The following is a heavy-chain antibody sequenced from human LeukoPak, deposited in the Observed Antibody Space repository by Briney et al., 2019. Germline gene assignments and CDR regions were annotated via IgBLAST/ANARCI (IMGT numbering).Heavy chain of an antibody. J-gene: IGHJ4*02. D-gene: IGHD3-3*01. CDR3: AKGKYYDFWSGYSVADY. Sequence: GGSLRLSCAASGFTFSSYAMSWVRQAPGKGLEWVSAISGSGGSTYYADSVKGRFTISRDNSKNTLYLQMNSLRAEDTAVYYCAKGKYYDFWSGYSVADYWGQGTLVSVPS. CDR2: ISGSGGST. CDR1: GFTFSSYA. V-gene: IGHV3-23*01.